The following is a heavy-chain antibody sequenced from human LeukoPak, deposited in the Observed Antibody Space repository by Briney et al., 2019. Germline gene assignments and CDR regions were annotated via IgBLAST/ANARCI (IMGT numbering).Heavy chain of an antibody. V-gene: IGHV1-2*02. D-gene: IGHD6-19*01. Sequence: ASVKVSCKASGYTFTGYYMHWVRQAPGQGLEWMGWINPNSGGTNYAQKFQGRVTMTRDTSISTAHMELSRLRSDDTAVYYCARARRIAVAGSTQYFQHWGQGTLVTVSS. CDR2: INPNSGGT. CDR3: ARARRIAVAGSTQYFQH. CDR1: GYTFTGYY. J-gene: IGHJ1*01.